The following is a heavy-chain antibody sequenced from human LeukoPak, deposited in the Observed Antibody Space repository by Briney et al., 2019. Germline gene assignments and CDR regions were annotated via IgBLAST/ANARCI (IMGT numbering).Heavy chain of an antibody. D-gene: IGHD2-15*01. J-gene: IGHJ4*02. CDR2: IWYDGSNK. CDR1: GFTFSSYG. Sequence: GGSLRLSCAASGFTFSSYGMHWVRQAPGKGLEWVAVIWYDGSNKYYADSVKGRFTISRDNSKNTLYLQMNSLRAEDTAVYYCARDGHCSGGSCYPYHFDYWGQGTLVTVSS. V-gene: IGHV3-33*01. CDR3: ARDGHCSGGSCYPYHFDY.